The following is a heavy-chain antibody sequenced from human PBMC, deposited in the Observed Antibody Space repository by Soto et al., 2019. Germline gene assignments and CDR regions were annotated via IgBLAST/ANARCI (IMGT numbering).Heavy chain of an antibody. J-gene: IGHJ4*02. CDR3: ASRGSVGARYIDY. D-gene: IGHD2-15*01. CDR1: GGSISSSGYY. Sequence: QLQLQESGPGLVRPSETLSLTCTVSGGSISSSGYYWGWIRQPPGQGLDWIGNIYYSGGPYYNPSLKSRVTISLDTSRNQFPLNLYSVTAADAAVYFCASRGSVGARYIDYWGQGTLVSVSS. CDR2: IYYSGGP. V-gene: IGHV4-39*01.